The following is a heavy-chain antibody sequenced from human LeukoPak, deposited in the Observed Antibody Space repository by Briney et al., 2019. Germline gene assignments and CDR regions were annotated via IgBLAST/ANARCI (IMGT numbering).Heavy chain of an antibody. V-gene: IGHV3-30*02. J-gene: IGHJ4*02. Sequence: GGSLRLSCTASGFTFSSFGMHWVRQAPGKGLEWVAFIRYDGSNKYYADSVKGRFTISRDNSKNTLYLQMNSLEAEDTAVYYCRDSAYYLDSWGQGTLVTVSS. CDR3: RDSAYYLDS. CDR1: GFTFSSFG. D-gene: IGHD3-16*01. CDR2: IRYDGSNK.